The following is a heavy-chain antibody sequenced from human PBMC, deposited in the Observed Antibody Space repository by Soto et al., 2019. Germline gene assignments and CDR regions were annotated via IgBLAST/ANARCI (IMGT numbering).Heavy chain of an antibody. CDR3: AKVRLTDYLRYAPHL. D-gene: IGHD2-8*01. CDR2: ISPNGDST. Sequence: GGSLILSCAASGFTFNNYAMNWVRQAPGRGLEWVSIISPNGDSTYYADSVKGRFTISRDNSQNTVFLQMNSLRAEDTAIYFCAKVRLTDYLRYAPHLWGQGTLVTVS. J-gene: IGHJ3*01. CDR1: GFTFNNYA. V-gene: IGHV3-23*01.